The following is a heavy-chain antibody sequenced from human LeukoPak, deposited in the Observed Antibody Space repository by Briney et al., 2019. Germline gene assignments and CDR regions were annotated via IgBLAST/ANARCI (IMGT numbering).Heavy chain of an antibody. CDR1: GVSISSGGYY. J-gene: IGHJ5*02. Sequence: PSETLSLTCTVSGVSISSGGYYWSWIRQHPGKGLEWIGYIYYSGSTYYNPSLKSRVTISVDTSKNQFSLKLSSVTAADTAVYYCARFLIPIAARPGWWFDPWGQGTLVTVSS. CDR2: IYYSGST. CDR3: ARFLIPIAARPGWWFDP. D-gene: IGHD6-6*01. V-gene: IGHV4-31*03.